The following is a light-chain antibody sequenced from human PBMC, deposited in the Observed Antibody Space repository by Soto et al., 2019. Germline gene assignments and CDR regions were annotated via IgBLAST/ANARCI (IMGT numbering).Light chain of an antibody. J-gene: IGKJ4*01. CDR2: GAS. Sequence: EIVLTQSPGTLSLSPGERATLSCRASQSVSSSYLAWYQQKPGQAPRLLIYGASTRATGIPDRFSGSGSGTDFTLTISRLEPEDFAVYYCRQYHSSPLTFGGGTKVEIK. CDR3: RQYHSSPLT. V-gene: IGKV3-20*01. CDR1: QSVSSSY.